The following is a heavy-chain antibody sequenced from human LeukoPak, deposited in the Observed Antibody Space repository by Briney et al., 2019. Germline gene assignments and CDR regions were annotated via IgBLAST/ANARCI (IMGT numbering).Heavy chain of an antibody. D-gene: IGHD2-15*01. Sequence: SETLSLTCTVSGASITNSACHWGWIRQPPGKGLEWIGSINYSGGTHYNPSLKSRVTISADKSKNQSSLKLRSVTAADTAVYYCARLWSTDCSGGTCPHQPNYWGQGILVTVSS. J-gene: IGHJ4*02. CDR2: INYSGGT. CDR1: GASITNSACH. CDR3: ARLWSTDCSGGTCPHQPNY. V-gene: IGHV4-39*01.